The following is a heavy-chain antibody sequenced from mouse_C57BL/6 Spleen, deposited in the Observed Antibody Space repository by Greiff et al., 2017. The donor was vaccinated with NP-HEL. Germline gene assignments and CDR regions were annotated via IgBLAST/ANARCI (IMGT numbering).Heavy chain of an antibody. D-gene: IGHD2-4*01. Sequence: VQLQQSGPELVKPGASVKISCKASGYSFTGYYMNWVKQSPEKSLEWIGEINPSTGGTTYNQKFKAKATLTVDKSSSTAYMQLKSLTSEDSAVYYCARSGGLRQFAYWGQGTLVTVSA. CDR1: GYSFTGYY. J-gene: IGHJ3*01. V-gene: IGHV1-42*01. CDR2: INPSTGGT. CDR3: ARSGGLRQFAY.